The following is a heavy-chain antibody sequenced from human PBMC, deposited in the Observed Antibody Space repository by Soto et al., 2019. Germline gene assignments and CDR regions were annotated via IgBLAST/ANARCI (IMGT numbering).Heavy chain of an antibody. CDR1: GFTFSSYG. CDR3: AKDRRAGGNYGFYSDF. J-gene: IGHJ4*02. D-gene: IGHD1-7*01. V-gene: IGHV3-23*01. CDR2: SSATGAGT. Sequence: EVQLLESGGGLVQPGGSLRLSCAASGFTFSSYGMTWVRQAPGKGLEWVSFSSATGAGTYYADSVKGRFTISRDNSKNTLYLQMTRLRADDTAVYYCAKDRRAGGNYGFYSDFWGKGALVIVSS.